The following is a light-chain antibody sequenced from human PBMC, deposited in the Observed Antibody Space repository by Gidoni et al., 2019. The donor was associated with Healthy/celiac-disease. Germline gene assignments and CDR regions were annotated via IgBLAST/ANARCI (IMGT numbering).Light chain of an antibody. Sequence: IVLTQSPATLSLSPGERATLSCRASQSVSSYLAWYQQKPGKAPRLLIYDASNRATGIPARFSGSGSGTDFTLTISSLVPEDFAVYYCQQRSNWPPLTFGGGTKVEIK. CDR1: QSVSSY. CDR3: QQRSNWPPLT. V-gene: IGKV3-11*01. CDR2: DAS. J-gene: IGKJ4*01.